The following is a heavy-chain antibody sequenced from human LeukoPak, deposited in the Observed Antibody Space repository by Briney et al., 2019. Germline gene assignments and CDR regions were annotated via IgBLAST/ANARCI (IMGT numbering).Heavy chain of an antibody. CDR1: GFTFSSDA. CDR3: AKDEGYLYGEEYYYYYMDV. V-gene: IGHV3-30*18. D-gene: IGHD3-10*01. J-gene: IGHJ6*03. Sequence: QTGGSLRLSCAASGFTFSSDAMHWVRQAPGKGLEWVAFISFDGGKKYFADSVKGRFTISRDNSKNTLYLQMNSLRAEDTAVYYCAKDEGYLYGEEYYYYYMDVWGKGTKVTVSS. CDR2: ISFDGGKK.